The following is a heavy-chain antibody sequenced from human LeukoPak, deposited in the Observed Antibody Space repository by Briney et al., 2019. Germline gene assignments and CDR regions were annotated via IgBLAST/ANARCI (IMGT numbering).Heavy chain of an antibody. CDR1: GFTFSSYG. Sequence: PGGSLRLSCAASGFTFSSYGMHWVRQAPGKGLEWVAVIWYDGSNKYYADSVKGRFTISRDNSKNTLYLQMNSLRAEDTAVYYCARGDDYGDYVSLSHYYYYGMDVWGQGTTVTVSS. J-gene: IGHJ6*02. V-gene: IGHV3-33*01. CDR3: ARGDDYGDYVSLSHYYYYGMDV. D-gene: IGHD4-17*01. CDR2: IWYDGSNK.